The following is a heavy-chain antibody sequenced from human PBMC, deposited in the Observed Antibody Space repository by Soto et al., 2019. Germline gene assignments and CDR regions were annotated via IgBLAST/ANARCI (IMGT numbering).Heavy chain of an antibody. CDR3: ERGYYYGSGSNHLHYYYYGMDV. Sequence: SETLSLTCTVSGGSISSYYWSWIRQPAGKGLEWIGRIYTSGSTNYNPSLKSRVTMSVDTSKNQFSLKLSSVTDADTAVYYCERGYYYGSGSNHLHYYYYGMDVWGQGNTVTVFS. D-gene: IGHD3-10*01. J-gene: IGHJ6*02. V-gene: IGHV4-4*07. CDR2: IYTSGST. CDR1: GGSISSYY.